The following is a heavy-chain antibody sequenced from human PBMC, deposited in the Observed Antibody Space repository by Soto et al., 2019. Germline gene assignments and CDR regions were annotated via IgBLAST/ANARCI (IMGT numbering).Heavy chain of an antibody. V-gene: IGHV1-2*02. CDR1: GYTFTNYY. D-gene: IGHD3-9*01. J-gene: IGHJ6*02. CDR3: ARMTYYDILTGYSPYLAYAMDV. Sequence: GASVKVSCKTSGYTFTNYYMHWVRQAPGQGLEWMGWINPNSGDTNYAQRFQGRVTMTRDTSITTAYMELRRLRSDDTAVYYCARMTYYDILTGYSPYLAYAMDVWGQGTTVTVSS. CDR2: INPNSGDT.